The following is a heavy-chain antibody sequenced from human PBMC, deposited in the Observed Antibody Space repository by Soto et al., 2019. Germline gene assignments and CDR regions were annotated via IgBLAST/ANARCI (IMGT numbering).Heavy chain of an antibody. V-gene: IGHV3-23*01. J-gene: IGHJ4*02. CDR1: GFTFSSYV. CDR3: AKALTGYYEINDY. D-gene: IGHD3-9*01. CDR2: ISGSGGST. Sequence: EVQLLESGGGLVQPGGSLRLSCAASGFTFSSYVMSWVRQAPGKGLEWVSAISGSGGSTYYADSVKGRFTISRDNSKNTLYLQMNSLRAEDTAVYYCAKALTGYYEINDYWGQGTLVTVSS.